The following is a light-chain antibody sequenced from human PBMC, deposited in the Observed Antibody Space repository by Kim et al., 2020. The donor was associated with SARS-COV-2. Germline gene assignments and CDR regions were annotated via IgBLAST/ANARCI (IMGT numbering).Light chain of an antibody. Sequence: DIQMTQFPSSLSASVGDRVTITCQASHDIKNYLNWYQQKPGRAPKVLINDASNLEIGVPSRFSGSGSGTHFTFTISSLQPEDIGTYFCQHYESLPYTFGQGTKVDIK. CDR2: DAS. J-gene: IGKJ2*01. V-gene: IGKV1-33*01. CDR1: HDIKNY. CDR3: QHYESLPYT.